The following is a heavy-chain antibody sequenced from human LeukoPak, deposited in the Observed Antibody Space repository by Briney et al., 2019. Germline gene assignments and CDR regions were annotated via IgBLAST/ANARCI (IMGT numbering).Heavy chain of an antibody. Sequence: GGSLRLSCAASGFTFSSYWMHWVRQAPGKGLVWVSRINSDGSSTSYADSVKGRFTISRDNAKNSLYLQMNSLRAEDTAVYYCARGTMFPYYFDYWGQGTLVTVSP. CDR3: ARGTMFPYYFDY. CDR1: GFTFSSYW. CDR2: INSDGSST. J-gene: IGHJ4*02. D-gene: IGHD3-10*02. V-gene: IGHV3-74*01.